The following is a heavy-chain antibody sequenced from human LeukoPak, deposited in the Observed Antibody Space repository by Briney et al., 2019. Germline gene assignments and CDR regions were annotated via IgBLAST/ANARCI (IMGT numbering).Heavy chain of an antibody. J-gene: IGHJ4*02. CDR3: AKVLVENLYFFDY. CDR1: GFTVSSNS. D-gene: IGHD2-8*02. CDR2: IYSDNT. Sequence: GGSLRLSCTVSGFTVSSNSMSWVRQAPGKGLEWVSFIYSDNTHYSDSVKGRFTISRDNSKNTLYLQMNSLRAEDTAVYYCAKVLVENLYFFDYWGQGTLVTVSS. V-gene: IGHV3-66*03.